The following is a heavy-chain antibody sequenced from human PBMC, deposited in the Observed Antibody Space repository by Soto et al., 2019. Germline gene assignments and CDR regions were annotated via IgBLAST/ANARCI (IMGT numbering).Heavy chain of an antibody. D-gene: IGHD6-13*01. Sequence: GGSLRLSCAASGFTFSSYAMNWVRQAPGKGLEWVSVISGSGGSTYYADSVKGRFTISRDNSKNTLCLQMNSLRAEDTAVYYCARRGPGTYFDYWGQGTLVTVSS. CDR2: ISGSGGST. CDR3: ARRGPGTYFDY. J-gene: IGHJ4*02. CDR1: GFTFSSYA. V-gene: IGHV3-23*01.